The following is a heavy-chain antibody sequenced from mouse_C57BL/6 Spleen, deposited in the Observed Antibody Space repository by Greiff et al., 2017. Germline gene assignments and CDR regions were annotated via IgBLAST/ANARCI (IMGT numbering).Heavy chain of an antibody. CDR1: GFTFSDYG. CDR3: ARYYGSSYWYFDV. CDR2: ISSGSSTI. D-gene: IGHD1-1*01. V-gene: IGHV5-17*01. J-gene: IGHJ1*03. Sequence: EVQVVESGGGLVKPGGSLKLSCAVTGFTFSDYGMNWVRQAPEKGLEWFAYISSGSSTIYYADTVKGRFTISRDNAKNTLFLQMASLRSEDTAMYYCARYYGSSYWYFDVWGTGTTVTVSS.